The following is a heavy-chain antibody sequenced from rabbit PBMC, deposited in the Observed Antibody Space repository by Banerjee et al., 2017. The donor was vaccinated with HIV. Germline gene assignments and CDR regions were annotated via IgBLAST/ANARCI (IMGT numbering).Heavy chain of an antibody. CDR1: GFDFSSYA. CDR2: INTISGDT. Sequence: QEQLKESGGGLVQPGGSLTLSCKTSGFDFSSYAMGWVRQAPGKGLEWIACINTISGDTVYATWAKGRFTISKASWTTVTLQMTSLTAADTATYFCAREKDGGAHGNVDLWGPGTLVTVS. V-gene: IGHV1S45*01. CDR3: AREKDGGAHGNVDL. D-gene: IGHD3-1*01. J-gene: IGHJ4*01.